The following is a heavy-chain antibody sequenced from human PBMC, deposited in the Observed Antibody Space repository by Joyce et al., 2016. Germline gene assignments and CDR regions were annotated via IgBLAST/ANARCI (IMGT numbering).Heavy chain of an antibody. Sequence: EVQLVESGGGLVQPGRSLRLSCTASGFTFGDYAMSWVRQAPGKGLEWVGVIRSKAYGGTTEYAASVKGRFTISRDDSKSIAYLQMNSLKTEDTAVYYCTRACGGSYFDYWGQGTLVTVSS. V-gene: IGHV3-49*04. CDR2: IRSKAYGGTT. CDR3: TRACGGSYFDY. J-gene: IGHJ4*02. D-gene: IGHD2-15*01. CDR1: GFTFGDYA.